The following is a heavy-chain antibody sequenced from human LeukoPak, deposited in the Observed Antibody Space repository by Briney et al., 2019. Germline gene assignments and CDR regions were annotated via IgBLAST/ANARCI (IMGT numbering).Heavy chain of an antibody. CDR3: AKSYLWFGELSHFDY. D-gene: IGHD3-10*01. CDR1: GFSLSSYA. J-gene: IGHJ4*02. CDR2: TSSSDAGK. Sequence: GGSLRLSCTVSGFSLSSYAMSWVRRAPGKGLEWVSPTSSSDAGKYYADSVRGRFTISRDNSKNTLYLKMNSLRAEDTAVYYCAKSYLWFGELSHFDYWGQGTLVTVSS. V-gene: IGHV3-23*01.